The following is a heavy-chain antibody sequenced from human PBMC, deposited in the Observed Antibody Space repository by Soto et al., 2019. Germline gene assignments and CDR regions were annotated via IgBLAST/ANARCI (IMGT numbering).Heavy chain of an antibody. D-gene: IGHD2-2*01. Sequence: ASVKVSCKASGYTFTGYYMHWVRQAPGQGIEWMGWINPNSGGTNYAQKFQGRVTMTRDTSISTAYMELSRLRSDDTAVYYCARGHCSSTSCYPDYWGQGTLVTVSS. CDR3: ARGHCSSTSCYPDY. CDR1: GYTFTGYY. CDR2: INPNSGGT. V-gene: IGHV1-2*02. J-gene: IGHJ4*02.